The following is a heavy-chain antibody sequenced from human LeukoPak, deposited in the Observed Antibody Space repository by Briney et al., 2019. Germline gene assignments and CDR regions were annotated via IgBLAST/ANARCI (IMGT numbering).Heavy chain of an antibody. D-gene: IGHD6-19*01. CDR3: ARDLVEFGQWLGDYFDY. V-gene: IGHV4-4*07. CDR1: GGSISSYY. Sequence: PSETLSLTCTVSGGSISSYYWSWLRQPAGKGLEWIGRIYTSRSTNYNPSLKSRVTISVDTSKNQFSLKLSSVTAADTAVYYCARDLVEFGQWLGDYFDYWGQGTLVTVSS. CDR2: IYTSRST. J-gene: IGHJ4*02.